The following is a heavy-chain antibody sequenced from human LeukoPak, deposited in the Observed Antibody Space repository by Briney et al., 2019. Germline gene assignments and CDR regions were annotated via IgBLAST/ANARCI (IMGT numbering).Heavy chain of an antibody. J-gene: IGHJ5*01. Sequence: GESLKISCEGSGGSFTRFWIGWVRQMPGKGLGLMGVIYPADSDTRYSPSFQGQVTISADKSISTAYLQWSSLKTSDTAIYYCARLPHCGSDCYPNWFDSWGQGTLVTVSS. CDR2: IYPADSDT. CDR3: ARLPHCGSDCYPNWFDS. D-gene: IGHD2-21*02. V-gene: IGHV5-51*01. CDR1: GGSFTRFW.